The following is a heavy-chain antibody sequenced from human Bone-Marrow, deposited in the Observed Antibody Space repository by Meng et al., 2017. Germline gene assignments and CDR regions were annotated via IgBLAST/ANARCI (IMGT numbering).Heavy chain of an antibody. V-gene: IGHV4-59*01. CDR1: GGSISSYY. CDR2: IYYSGST. J-gene: IGHJ6*02. Sequence: GSLRLSCTVSGGSISSYYWSWIRQPPGKGLEWIGYIYYSGSTNYSPSLKSRVTISVDTSKNQFSLKLSSVTAADTAVYYCARGADYYDSSGYYYSYYYGMDVWGQGTTVTVSS. D-gene: IGHD3-22*01. CDR3: ARGADYYDSSGYYYSYYYGMDV.